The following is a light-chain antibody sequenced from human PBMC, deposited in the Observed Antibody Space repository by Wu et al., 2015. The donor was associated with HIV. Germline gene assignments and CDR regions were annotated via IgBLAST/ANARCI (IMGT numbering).Light chain of an antibody. CDR1: QSVGTN. J-gene: IGKJ5*01. V-gene: IGKV3-11*01. CDR3: QQRLNWPLT. Sequence: EIVLTQSPATLSLSPGERATLSCRASQSVGTNLAWYQQKPGQAPNLLIYGASNRATGIPARFSGSGSGTDFILTIGSLEPEDFATYSCQQRLNWPLTFGQGTRLEIK. CDR2: GAS.